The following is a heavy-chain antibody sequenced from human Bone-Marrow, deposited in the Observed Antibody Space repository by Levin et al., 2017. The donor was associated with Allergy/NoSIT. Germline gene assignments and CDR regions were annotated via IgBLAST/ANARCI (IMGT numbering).Heavy chain of an antibody. D-gene: IGHD4-23*01. Sequence: GESLKISCAASGFTFGSYWMHWARQVPGKGLLWVSHISIDGSRATYADSVKGRFTISRDNAKNTLYLQMNSLRVEDTAVYYCARAGAGGNWFDPWGQGTLVTVSS. CDR2: ISIDGSRA. CDR1: GFTFGSYW. J-gene: IGHJ5*02. CDR3: ARAGAGGNWFDP. V-gene: IGHV3-74*01.